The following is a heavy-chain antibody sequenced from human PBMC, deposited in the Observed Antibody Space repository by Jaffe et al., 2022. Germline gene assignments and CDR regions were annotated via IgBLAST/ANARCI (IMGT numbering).Heavy chain of an antibody. Sequence: QVQLVQSGAEVKKPGASVKVSCKASGYTFTSYDINWVRQATGQGLEWMGWMNPNSGNTGYAQKFQGRVTMTRNTSISTAYMELSSLRSEDTAVYYCARGRRGYYDFWSGYRNYAFDIWGQGTMVTVSS. CDR3: ARGRRGYYDFWSGYRNYAFDI. CDR2: MNPNSGNT. J-gene: IGHJ3*02. CDR1: GYTFTSYD. D-gene: IGHD3-3*01. V-gene: IGHV1-8*01.